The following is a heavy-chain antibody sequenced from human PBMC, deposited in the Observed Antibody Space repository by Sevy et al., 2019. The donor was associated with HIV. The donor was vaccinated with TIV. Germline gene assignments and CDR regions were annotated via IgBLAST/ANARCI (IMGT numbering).Heavy chain of an antibody. Sequence: ASVKVSCKASGYTFTSYAMHWVRQAPGQRLEWMGWINAGNGNTKYSQKFQGRVTITRDTSAGTAYMELSSLRSEDTAVYYCAREGYSSSWYYFDYWGQGTLVTVSS. V-gene: IGHV1-3*01. D-gene: IGHD6-13*01. CDR2: INAGNGNT. CDR1: GYTFTSYA. CDR3: AREGYSSSWYYFDY. J-gene: IGHJ4*02.